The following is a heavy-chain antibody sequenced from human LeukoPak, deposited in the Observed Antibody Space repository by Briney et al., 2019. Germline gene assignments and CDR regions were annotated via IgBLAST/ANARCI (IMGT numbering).Heavy chain of an antibody. D-gene: IGHD3-3*01. Sequence: GGSLRLSCAASGLTFSSYSMNWVRQAPGKGLEWVSYISSSSSTIYYADSVKGRFTISRDNAKNSLYLQMNSLRAEDTAVYYCARNTGSFWSGYGYWGQGTLVTVSS. J-gene: IGHJ4*02. V-gene: IGHV3-48*01. CDR3: ARNTGSFWSGYGY. CDR2: ISSSSSTI. CDR1: GLTFSSYS.